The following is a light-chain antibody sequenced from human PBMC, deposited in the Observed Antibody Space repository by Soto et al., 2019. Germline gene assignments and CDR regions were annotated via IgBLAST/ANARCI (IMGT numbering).Light chain of an antibody. J-gene: IGLJ2*01. CDR2: EVI. V-gene: IGLV2-14*01. CDR1: RRAVGGYNY. CDR3: ASYASSSTYLI. Sequence: QSALTQPASVSGSPGQSIPIPSPGTRRAVGGYNYASWYQQHPDKAPKLIIFEVINRPSGISSRFSGSKSGNTASLTISGLQAEDEADYYCASYASSSTYLIFGRGTKLTVL.